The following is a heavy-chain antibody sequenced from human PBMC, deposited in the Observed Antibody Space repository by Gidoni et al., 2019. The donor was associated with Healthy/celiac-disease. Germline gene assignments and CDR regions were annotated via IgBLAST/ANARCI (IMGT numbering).Heavy chain of an antibody. CDR1: GFTFSSYG. D-gene: IGHD2-21*02. CDR3: AKGWIGDRYYYYGMDV. CDR2: ISYDGSNK. V-gene: IGHV3-30*18. J-gene: IGHJ6*02. Sequence: QVQLVESGGGVVQPGRSLRLSCAASGFTFSSYGMHWVRQAPGKGLEWVAVISYDGSNKYYADSVKGRFTISRDNSKNTLYLQMNSLRAEDTAVYYCAKGWIGDRYYYYGMDVWGQGTTVTVSS.